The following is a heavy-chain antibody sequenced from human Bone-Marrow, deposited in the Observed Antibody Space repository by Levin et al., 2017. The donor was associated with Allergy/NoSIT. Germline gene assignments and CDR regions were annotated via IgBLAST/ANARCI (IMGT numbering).Heavy chain of an antibody. V-gene: IGHV4-38-2*01. J-gene: IGHJ4*02. Sequence: PSETLSLTCAVSGYSISSGYYWGWIRQPPGKGLEWIGSIYHSGSTYYNPSLKSRVTISVDTSKNQFSLKLSSVTAADTAVYYCASNVLLWFREFDYWGQGTLVTVSS. CDR1: GYSISSGYY. D-gene: IGHD3-10*01. CDR2: IYHSGST. CDR3: ASNVLLWFREFDY.